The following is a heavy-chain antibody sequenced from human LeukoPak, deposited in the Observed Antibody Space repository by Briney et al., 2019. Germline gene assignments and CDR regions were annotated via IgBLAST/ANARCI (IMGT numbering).Heavy chain of an antibody. CDR1: GGSFSGYY. CDR2: INHSGST. V-gene: IGHV4-34*01. CDR3: ARGLRDYYDSSGPYDY. D-gene: IGHD3-22*01. J-gene: IGHJ4*02. Sequence: ASETLSLTCAVYGGSFSGYYWSWIRQPPGKGLEWIGEINHSGSTNYNPSLKSRVTISVDTSKNQFSLKLSSVTAADTAVYYCARGLRDYYDSSGPYDYWGQGTLVTVSS.